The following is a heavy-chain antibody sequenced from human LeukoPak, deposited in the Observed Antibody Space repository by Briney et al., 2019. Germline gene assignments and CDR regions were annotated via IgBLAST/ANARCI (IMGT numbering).Heavy chain of an antibody. D-gene: IGHD3-10*01. CDR2: IYPRDSDT. CDR1: GYTFTNYW. Sequence: GESLKISCXASGYTFTNYWIGWARQMPGKGLEWMRIIYPRDSDTRYGPSFQGQVTISADKSISAAYLQWGGLKASDTAIYYCVRLPSMIRGRYFDFWGQGTLVTVTS. CDR3: VRLPSMIRGRYFDF. V-gene: IGHV5-51*01. J-gene: IGHJ4*02.